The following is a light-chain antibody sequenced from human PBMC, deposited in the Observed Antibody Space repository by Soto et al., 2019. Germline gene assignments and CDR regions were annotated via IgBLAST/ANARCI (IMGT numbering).Light chain of an antibody. CDR3: QQYYTYPWT. Sequence: AIRMTQSPSSLSASTGDGVTITCRASQGVSNYLAWYQQKPGQAPKVLIHAASTLQGGVPSRFSGSGSGTGFTLTISCLEADEFSTYYLQQYYTYPWTFGQGTKVDIK. V-gene: IGKV1-8*01. CDR2: AAS. CDR1: QGVSNY. J-gene: IGKJ1*01.